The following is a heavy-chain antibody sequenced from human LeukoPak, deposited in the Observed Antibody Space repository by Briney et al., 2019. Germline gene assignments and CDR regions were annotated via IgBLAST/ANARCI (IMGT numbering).Heavy chain of an antibody. D-gene: IGHD2-2*01. J-gene: IGHJ6*02. Sequence: ASVKVSCKASGGTFSIYAISWVRQAPGQGLEWMGGIIPIFGTANYAQKFQGRVTITADESTSTAYMELSSLRSEDTAVYYCARDSEPSVVVPALYYYGMDVWGQGTTVTVSS. CDR1: GGTFSIYA. V-gene: IGHV1-69*13. CDR2: IIPIFGTA. CDR3: ARDSEPSVVVPALYYYGMDV.